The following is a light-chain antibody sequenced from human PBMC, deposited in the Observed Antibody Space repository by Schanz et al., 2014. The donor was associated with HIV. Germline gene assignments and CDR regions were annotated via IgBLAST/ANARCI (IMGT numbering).Light chain of an antibody. J-gene: IGKJ1*01. CDR1: QGVSTY. Sequence: AIRITQSPSSLSASTGDRVTITCRASQGVSTYLAWYQQKPGKAPKLLIYAASTLQSGVPSRFSGSGSETDFTLTISCLQSEDFAIYYCQQYDVYPWTFGQGTKVEIK. CDR3: QQYDVYPWT. V-gene: IGKV1-8*01. CDR2: AAS.